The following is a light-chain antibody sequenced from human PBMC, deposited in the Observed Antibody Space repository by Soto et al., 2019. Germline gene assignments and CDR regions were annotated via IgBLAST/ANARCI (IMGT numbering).Light chain of an antibody. J-gene: IGKJ5*01. V-gene: IGKV3-11*01. CDR1: QSFRGL. Sequence: EVVLTQSPVTLSLSPGERATLSCRASQSFRGLLAWYQQKPGQAPRLLIYDAYNRATGIPPRFSGSGSGTDFTLTISRLEPEDFAVYYCQQYDSSPITFGQGTRREIK. CDR2: DAY. CDR3: QQYDSSPIT.